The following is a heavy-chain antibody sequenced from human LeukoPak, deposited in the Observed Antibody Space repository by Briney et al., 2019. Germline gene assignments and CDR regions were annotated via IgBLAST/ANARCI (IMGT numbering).Heavy chain of an antibody. V-gene: IGHV3-30*18. CDR1: GFTFSSNG. J-gene: IGHJ4*02. CDR2: ISYDGSNK. CDR3: ANSAELRGGLLDY. Sequence: GSLRLSCAASGFTFSSNGMHWVRQAPGKGLEWGAVISYDGSNKYYADSVKGRFTISRDNSKNTLYLQMNSLRAEDTAVYYCANSAELRGGLLDYWGQGTLVTVSS. D-gene: IGHD2-15*01.